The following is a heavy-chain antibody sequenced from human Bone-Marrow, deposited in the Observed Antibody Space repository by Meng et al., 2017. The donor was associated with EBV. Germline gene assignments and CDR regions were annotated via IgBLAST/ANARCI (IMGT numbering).Heavy chain of an antibody. J-gene: IGHJ4*02. Sequence: QGQRGQSGAEWKKPGASVKVSCKASGYTFTGYYMHWVRQPPGQGLEWMGRINPNSGGTNYAQKFQGRVTMTRDTSISTAYMELSRLRSDDTAVYYCARARYCGGDCYGYFDYWGQGTLVTVSS. CDR1: GYTFTGYY. CDR3: ARARYCGGDCYGYFDY. V-gene: IGHV1-2*06. D-gene: IGHD2-21*02. CDR2: INPNSGGT.